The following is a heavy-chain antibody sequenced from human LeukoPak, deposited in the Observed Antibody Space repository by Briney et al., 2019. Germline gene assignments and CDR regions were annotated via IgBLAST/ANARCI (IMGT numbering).Heavy chain of an antibody. Sequence: WETLSLSCVVSGGSISSIRYHWGWIRQSQGKGLEWIVNIYYNRNRHHSPSLTHPISIYIYKSKNQFSLKLNSVTAADMAVYYCARETRTSWPYYYYFDVWGKGTTVIVSS. CDR1: GGSISSIRYH. CDR2: IYYNRNR. D-gene: IGHD1-14*01. J-gene: IGHJ6*03. V-gene: IGHV4-39*07. CDR3: ARETRTSWPYYYYFDV.